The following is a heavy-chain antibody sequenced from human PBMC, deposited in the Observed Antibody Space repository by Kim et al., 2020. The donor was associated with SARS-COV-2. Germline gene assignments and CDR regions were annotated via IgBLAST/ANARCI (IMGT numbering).Heavy chain of an antibody. J-gene: IGHJ6*02. CDR2: INHSGST. D-gene: IGHD3-10*01. Sequence: SETLSLTCAVYGGSFSGYYWSWIRQPPGKGLEWIGEINHSGSTNYNPSLKSRVTISVDTSKNQFSLKLSSVTAADTAVYYCARYGSGSYYNPAGMDVWGQGTTVTVSS. V-gene: IGHV4-34*01. CDR3: ARYGSGSYYNPAGMDV. CDR1: GGSFSGYY.